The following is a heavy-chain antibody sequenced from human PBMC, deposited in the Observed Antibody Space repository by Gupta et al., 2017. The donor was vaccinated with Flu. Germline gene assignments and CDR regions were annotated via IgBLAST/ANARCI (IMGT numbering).Heavy chain of an antibody. CDR1: GFTFSSYG. CDR2: IWYDGSNK. Sequence: QVQLVESGGGVVQPGRSLRLSCAASGFTFSSYGMHWVRQAPGKGLEWEAVIWYDGSNKYYADSVKGRFTISRDNSKNTLYLQMNSLRAEDTAVYYCAGQYCSSTSCYFSGMDVWGQGTTVTVSS. CDR3: AGQYCSSTSCYFSGMDV. J-gene: IGHJ6*02. V-gene: IGHV3-33*01. D-gene: IGHD2-2*01.